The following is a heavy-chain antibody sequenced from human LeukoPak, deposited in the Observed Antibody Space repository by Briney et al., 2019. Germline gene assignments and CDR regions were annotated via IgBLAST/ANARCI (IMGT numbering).Heavy chain of an antibody. Sequence: ASVKVSCKASGYTFTSYGISWVRQAPGQGLEWMGWISAYNGNTNYAQKLQGRVTMTTDTSTSTAYMELRSLRPDDTAVYYCARDRYWFGELSLYYFDYWGQGTLVTVSS. J-gene: IGHJ4*01. CDR1: GYTFTSYG. V-gene: IGHV1-18*01. CDR2: ISAYNGNT. CDR3: ARDRYWFGELSLYYFDY. D-gene: IGHD3-10*01.